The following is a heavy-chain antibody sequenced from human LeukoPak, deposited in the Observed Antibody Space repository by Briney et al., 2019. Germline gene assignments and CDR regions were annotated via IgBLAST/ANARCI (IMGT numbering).Heavy chain of an antibody. CDR1: GYTFTGYY. CDR2: INPNSGGT. D-gene: IGHD3-22*01. CDR3: ARAVYNSGYYYDDFDI. V-gene: IGHV1-2*02. J-gene: IGHJ3*02. Sequence: ASVKVSCKASGYTFTGYYMHWVRQAPGQGLEWMGWINPNSGGTNSAQKFRGRVTMTRDTSISTAYMELRRLRSDDTALYYCARAVYNSGYYYDDFDIWGQGTMVTVSS.